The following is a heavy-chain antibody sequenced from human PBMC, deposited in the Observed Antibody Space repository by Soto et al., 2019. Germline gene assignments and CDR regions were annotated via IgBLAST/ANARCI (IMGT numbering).Heavy chain of an antibody. CDR2: ISSSSSYI. D-gene: IGHD3-22*01. J-gene: IGHJ4*02. Sequence: GGSLRLSCAASGFTFGTYSMNWVRQAPGKGLEWVSSISSSSSYIYYADSVKGRFTISRDNAKNSLYLQMNSLRAEDTAVYYCARGLYYYDSSGYYGNWGQGTLVTVSS. CDR1: GFTFGTYS. CDR3: ARGLYYYDSSGYYGN. V-gene: IGHV3-21*01.